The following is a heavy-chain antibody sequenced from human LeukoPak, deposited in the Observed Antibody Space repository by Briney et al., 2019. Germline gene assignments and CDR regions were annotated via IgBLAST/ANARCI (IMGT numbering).Heavy chain of an antibody. Sequence: SETLSLTCAVSGYSISSGYYWGWIRQPPGEGLEWIGSIYHSGSTYYNPSLKSRVTISVDTSKNQFSLKLSSVTAADTAVYYCARHSSSWFDDYWGQGTLVTVSS. V-gene: IGHV4-38-2*01. CDR1: GYSISSGYY. CDR2: IYHSGST. CDR3: ARHSSSWFDDY. J-gene: IGHJ4*02. D-gene: IGHD6-13*01.